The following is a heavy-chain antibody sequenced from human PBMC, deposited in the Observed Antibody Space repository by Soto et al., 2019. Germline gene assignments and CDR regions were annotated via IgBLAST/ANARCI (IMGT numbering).Heavy chain of an antibody. V-gene: IGHV3-30*03. CDR1: GFTLTSYG. CDR3: AILTAGLPDTGPVIAFDI. D-gene: IGHD2-8*02. Sequence: QVQLVESGGGVAQPGRSLRLSCGGSGFTLTSYGVHWVRQAPGKGLEWVAVISSNGSRKFHIDSVKGRCSLSRDNSENALYLLMNSLRPEDTGVYYCAILTAGLPDTGPVIAFDIWGQGTKVTVSS. CDR2: ISSNGSRK. J-gene: IGHJ3*02.